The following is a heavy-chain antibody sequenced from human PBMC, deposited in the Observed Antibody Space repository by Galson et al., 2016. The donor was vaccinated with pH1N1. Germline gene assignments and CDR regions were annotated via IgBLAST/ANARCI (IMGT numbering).Heavy chain of an antibody. D-gene: IGHD1-26*01. CDR1: GYTFTTSY. Sequence: AVKVSCKASGYTFTTSYIHGVRQAPGEGREWMGVIDPSGGGTTYAQKFQAGVTMTRDTSTSTVYLDLNRLNSENTSVYYCTRDLGRRREFWGQGTLVTVSS. CDR3: TRDLGRRREF. J-gene: IGHJ4*02. V-gene: IGHV1-46*01. CDR2: IDPSGGGT.